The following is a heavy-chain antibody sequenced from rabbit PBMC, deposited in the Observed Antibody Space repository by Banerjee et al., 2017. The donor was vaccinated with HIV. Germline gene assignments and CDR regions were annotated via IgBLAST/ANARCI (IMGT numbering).Heavy chain of an antibody. D-gene: IGHD7-1*01. Sequence: QSLEESGGDLVKPGASLTLTCTASGFSFSSSYYMCWVRQAPGKGPEWIACIRTGDGHTYYASWAKGRFTISKTSPTTVTLQMTSLTAADTATYFCARDLAAVTGWNFDLWGQGTLVTVS. V-gene: IGHV1S40*01. CDR1: GFSFSSSYY. J-gene: IGHJ4*01. CDR2: IRTGDGHT. CDR3: ARDLAAVTGWNFDL.